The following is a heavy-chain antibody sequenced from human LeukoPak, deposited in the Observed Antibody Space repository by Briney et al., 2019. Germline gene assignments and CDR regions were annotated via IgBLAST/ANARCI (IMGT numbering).Heavy chain of an antibody. CDR3: ARGGVVKGGAFDI. V-gene: IGHV1-69*01. Sequence: VASVKVSCKASGGTFSSYAISWVRQAPGQGLEWMGGIIPIFGTANYAQKFQGRVTITADESTSTAYMELSSLRSEDTAVYYCARGGVVKGGAFDIWGQGTMVNVSS. D-gene: IGHD3-3*01. CDR2: IIPIFGTA. CDR1: GGTFSSYA. J-gene: IGHJ3*02.